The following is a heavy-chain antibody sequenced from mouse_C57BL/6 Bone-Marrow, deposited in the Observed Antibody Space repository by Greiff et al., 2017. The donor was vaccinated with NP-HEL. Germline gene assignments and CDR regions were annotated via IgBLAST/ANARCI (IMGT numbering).Heavy chain of an antibody. Sequence: QVQLKQPGAELVMPGASVKLSCKASGYTFTSYWMHWVKQSPGQGLEWIGEIDPSDSYTNYNQKFKGKSTLTVDKSSSTAYMQLSSLTSEDSAVYYCATYGNPWYFDVWGTGTTVTVSS. V-gene: IGHV1-69*01. D-gene: IGHD2-1*01. CDR3: ATYGNPWYFDV. CDR2: IDPSDSYT. CDR1: GYTFTSYW. J-gene: IGHJ1*03.